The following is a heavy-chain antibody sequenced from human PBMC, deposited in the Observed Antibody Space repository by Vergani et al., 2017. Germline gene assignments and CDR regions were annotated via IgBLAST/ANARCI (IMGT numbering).Heavy chain of an antibody. CDR2: IYYSGST. D-gene: IGHD6-6*01. Sequence: QLQLQESGPGLVKPSETLSLTCTVSGGSISSSSYYWGWIRQPPGKGLEWIGSIYYSGSTYYNPSLKSRVTISVDTSKNQFSLKLSSVTAADTAVYYCATYPDSSSGVAFDIWGQGTMVTVSS. J-gene: IGHJ3*02. V-gene: IGHV4-39*01. CDR1: GGSISSSSYY. CDR3: ATYPDSSSGVAFDI.